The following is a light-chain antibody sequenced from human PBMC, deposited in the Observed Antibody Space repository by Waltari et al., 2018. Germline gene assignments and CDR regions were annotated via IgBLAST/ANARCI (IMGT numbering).Light chain of an antibody. Sequence: EIMLTQSPGTLSLSPGERATLSCRASQSISRYLAWYQQKAGQAPRILIYDASNRATGIPARFSGSGSGTDFTLTISSLEPEDFAVYFCQQRDSWPLTFGGGTKVEIK. J-gene: IGKJ4*01. V-gene: IGKV3-11*01. CDR1: QSISRY. CDR2: DAS. CDR3: QQRDSWPLT.